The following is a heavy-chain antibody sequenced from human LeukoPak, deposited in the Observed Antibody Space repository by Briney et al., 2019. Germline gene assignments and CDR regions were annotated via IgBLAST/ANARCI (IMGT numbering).Heavy chain of an antibody. CDR1: GGSISSYY. D-gene: IGHD2-2*01. J-gene: IGHJ4*02. CDR3: ARHLRYCSSTSCAVYYFDY. Sequence: PSETLSLTCTVSGGSISSYYWSWIRQPPGKGLEWIGYIYYSGSTNYNPSLKSRVTISVDTSKNQFSLKLSSVTAADTAVYYCARHLRYCSSTSCAVYYFDYWGQGTLVTVSS. CDR2: IYYSGST. V-gene: IGHV4-59*08.